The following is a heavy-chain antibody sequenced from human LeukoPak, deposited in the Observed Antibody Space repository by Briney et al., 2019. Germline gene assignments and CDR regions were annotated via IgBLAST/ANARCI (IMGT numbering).Heavy chain of an antibody. CDR1: GFTFSSYA. Sequence: GGSLRLSCAASGFTFSSYAVSWVRQAPGKGLEWVSAISGSGGSTYYADSVKGRFTISRGNSKNTLYLQMNSLRAEDTAVYYCARGTGGWSDYWGQGTLVTVSS. D-gene: IGHD6-19*01. J-gene: IGHJ4*02. CDR2: ISGSGGST. CDR3: ARGTGGWSDY. V-gene: IGHV3-23*01.